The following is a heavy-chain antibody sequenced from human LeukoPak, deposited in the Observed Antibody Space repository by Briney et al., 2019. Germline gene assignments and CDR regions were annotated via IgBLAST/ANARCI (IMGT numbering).Heavy chain of an antibody. J-gene: IGHJ5*02. CDR2: IFYSGST. V-gene: IGHV4-39*01. D-gene: IGHD6-13*01. Sequence: PSGTLSLTCTVSGGSISSSSYYWGWIRQPPGKGLEWIGSIFYSGSTYYNPSLKSRVTISVDTSKNQFSLKLSSVTAADTAVYYCVRQLRSWAAAGTGWFDPWGQGTLVTVSS. CDR3: VRQLRSWAAAGTGWFDP. CDR1: GGSISSSSYY.